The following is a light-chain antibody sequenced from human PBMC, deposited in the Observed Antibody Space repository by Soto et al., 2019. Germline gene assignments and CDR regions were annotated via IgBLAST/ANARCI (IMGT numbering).Light chain of an antibody. CDR1: QSIAFF. Sequence: DIQMTQSPSSLSASLGDRVTITCRASQSIAFFLNWYQQKPGRAPKLLISAASTLQCGVPLRFSGSGSETDFTLTISSLEPEDFATYFCQQSSTTPPTFGGGTKVEI. V-gene: IGKV1-39*01. CDR2: AAS. CDR3: QQSSTTPPT. J-gene: IGKJ4*01.